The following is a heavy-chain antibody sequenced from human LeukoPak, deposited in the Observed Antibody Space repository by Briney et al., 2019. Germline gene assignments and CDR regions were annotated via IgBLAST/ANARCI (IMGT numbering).Heavy chain of an antibody. CDR3: ARGYSSSPGAFDI. CDR1: GGSISSYY. J-gene: IGHJ3*02. V-gene: IGHV4-59*01. CDR2: FYYSGST. D-gene: IGHD6-6*01. Sequence: PSETLSLTCTVSGGSISSYYWSWLQQPPGKGLEWVGYFYYSGSTNYNPSLKRRVTISVDTSKNQFSLKLSSVTAADTAVYYCARGYSSSPGAFDIWGQGTMVTVSS.